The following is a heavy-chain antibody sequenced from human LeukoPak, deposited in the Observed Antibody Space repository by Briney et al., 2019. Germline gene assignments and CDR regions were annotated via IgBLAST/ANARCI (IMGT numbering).Heavy chain of an antibody. Sequence: PSETLSLTCTVSGGSISSGSYYWGWIRQPPGKGLEWIGSIYYSGSTYYNPSLKSRVTISVGTSKNQFSLKLSSVTAADTAVYYCARGKGNLMTTVTKWLKKVGTSNWFDPWGQGTLVTVSS. CDR1: GGSISSGSYY. CDR3: ARGKGNLMTTVTKWLKKVGTSNWFDP. CDR2: IYYSGST. J-gene: IGHJ5*02. V-gene: IGHV4-39*07. D-gene: IGHD4-17*01.